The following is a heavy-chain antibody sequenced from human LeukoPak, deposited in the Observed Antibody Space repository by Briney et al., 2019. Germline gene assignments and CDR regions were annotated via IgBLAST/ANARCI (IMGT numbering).Heavy chain of an antibody. CDR1: GYTFTGYY. D-gene: IGHD1-26*01. CDR2: INPNSGGT. J-gene: IGHJ4*02. CDR3: ARVIYRYSIVGLDY. V-gene: IGHV1-2*06. Sequence: ASVKVSCKASGYTFTGYYMHWVRQAPGQGLEWMGRINPNSGGTNYAQKFQGRVTMTRDTSISTAYMELSRLRSDDTAVDYCARVIYRYSIVGLDYWGQGTLVTVSS.